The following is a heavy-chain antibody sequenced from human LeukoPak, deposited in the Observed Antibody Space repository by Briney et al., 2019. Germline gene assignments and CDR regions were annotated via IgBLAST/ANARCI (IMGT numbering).Heavy chain of an antibody. J-gene: IGHJ5*02. V-gene: IGHV3-21*01. CDR1: GLTFSSYS. D-gene: IGHD6-13*01. Sequence: GGSLRLSCAATGLTFSSYSINWVRQAPGKGLEWVSAISSSSSYIYYADSVKGRFTISRDNAKNSLYLQMNSLRAEDTAVYYCARGSPKYSDSWSVSWGQGTLVTASS. CDR2: ISSSSSYI. CDR3: ARGSPKYSDSWSVS.